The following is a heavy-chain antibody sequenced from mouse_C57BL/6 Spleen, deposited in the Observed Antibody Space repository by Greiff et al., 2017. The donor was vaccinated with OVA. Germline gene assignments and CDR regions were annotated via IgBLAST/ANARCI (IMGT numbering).Heavy chain of an antibody. CDR2: FNPGSGSI. D-gene: IGHD5-1-1*01. J-gene: IGHJ3*01. V-gene: IGHV1-62-2*01. CDR1: GYTFTGYT. Sequence: QVQLKQSGAELVKPGASVKLSCKASGYTFTGYTIHWVKQRPGQGLEWIGWFNPGSGSIKYNEKFKDKATLTAEKSSSTVYMELSRLKSEDSAVYDCSRREEGYPHWGQGTLVTVSA. CDR3: SRREEGYPH.